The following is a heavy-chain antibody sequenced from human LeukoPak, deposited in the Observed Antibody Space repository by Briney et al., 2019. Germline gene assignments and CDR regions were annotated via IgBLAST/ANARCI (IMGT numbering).Heavy chain of an antibody. Sequence: SETLSLTCVLYGGSFSGYYWSWIRQPPGKGLEWIGEINHSGSTNYNPSLKSRVTISVDASKSQFSLKLTSVTAADTAVYYCARLAAGSDYWGQGTLVTVSS. CDR3: ARLAAGSDY. V-gene: IGHV4-34*01. CDR2: INHSGST. D-gene: IGHD1-26*01. J-gene: IGHJ4*02. CDR1: GGSFSGYY.